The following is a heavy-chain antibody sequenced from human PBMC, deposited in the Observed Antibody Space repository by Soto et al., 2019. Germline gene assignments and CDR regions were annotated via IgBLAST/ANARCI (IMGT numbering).Heavy chain of an antibody. J-gene: IGHJ6*02. CDR1: GFTFSSYG. Sequence: QVQLVESGGGVVQPGRSLRLSCAASGFTFSSYGMHWVRQAPGKGLEWVAVIWYDGSNKYYADSVKGRFTISRDNSKNTLYLQMHSLRAEDTAVYYCARDLRGDIAAAGTPDYYYGMDVWGQGTTVTVSS. D-gene: IGHD6-13*01. CDR2: IWYDGSNK. CDR3: ARDLRGDIAAAGTPDYYYGMDV. V-gene: IGHV3-33*01.